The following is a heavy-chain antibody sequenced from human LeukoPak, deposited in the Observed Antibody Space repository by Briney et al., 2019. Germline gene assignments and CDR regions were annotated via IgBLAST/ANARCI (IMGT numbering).Heavy chain of an antibody. CDR2: ISSSGSTI. D-gene: IGHD3-10*02. V-gene: IGHV3-48*03. J-gene: IGHJ6*04. Sequence: PGGSLRLSCAASGFTFSSYEMNWVRHAPGKGLEWVSYISSSGSTIYYADSVKGRCTISRDNAKNSLYLEMNSLRAEDTAVYYCAELGITMIGGVWGKGTTVTISS. CDR1: GFTFSSYE. CDR3: AELGITMIGGV.